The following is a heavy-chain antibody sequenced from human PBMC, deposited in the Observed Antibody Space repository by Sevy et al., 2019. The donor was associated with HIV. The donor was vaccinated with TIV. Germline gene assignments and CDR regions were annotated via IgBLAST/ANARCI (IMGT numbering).Heavy chain of an antibody. CDR3: ARRRQLRVAEILGDGGMDV. CDR2: IYPGDSDT. J-gene: IGHJ6*02. D-gene: IGHD3-16*01. CDR1: GYSFDTYW. Sequence: GESLKISCTASGYSFDTYWIGWVRQMPGGGLDWMGIIYPGDSDTRYSPSFRGQVTISADTSITTAFLHWSTLEASDTATYYCARRRQLRVAEILGDGGMDVWGQGTAVTVSS. V-gene: IGHV5-51*01.